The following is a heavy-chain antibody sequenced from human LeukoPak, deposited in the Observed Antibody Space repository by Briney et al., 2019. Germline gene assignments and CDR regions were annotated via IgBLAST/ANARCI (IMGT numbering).Heavy chain of an antibody. CDR3: ARRLGDHVSGTYQKTVGPFDY. D-gene: IGHD3-16*02. CDR1: GFSLSTSAVG. Sequence: SGPTLLKPTQTLTLTCTFSGFSLSTSAVGVGWIRQSPGKALEWLALIYWDDDKRYSPSLKSRLTITKGTSSNQVVLTLTNMDPVDTATYYCARRLGDHVSGTYQKTVGPFDYWGQGTLVTVSS. V-gene: IGHV2-5*02. J-gene: IGHJ4*02. CDR2: IYWDDDK.